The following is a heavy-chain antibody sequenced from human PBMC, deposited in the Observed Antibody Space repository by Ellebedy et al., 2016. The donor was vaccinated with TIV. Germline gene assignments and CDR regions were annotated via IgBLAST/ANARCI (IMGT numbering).Heavy chain of an antibody. CDR1: GFTFSSYA. CDR3: AKVRGTNYYDSSGYIGVNLGY. Sequence: GESLKISCAASGFTFSSYAMSWVRQAPGKGLEWVSAISGSGGSTYYADSVKGRFTISRDNSKNTLYLQMNSLRAEDTAVYYCAKVRGTNYYDSSGYIGVNLGYWGQGTLVTVSS. V-gene: IGHV3-23*01. D-gene: IGHD3-22*01. J-gene: IGHJ4*02. CDR2: ISGSGGST.